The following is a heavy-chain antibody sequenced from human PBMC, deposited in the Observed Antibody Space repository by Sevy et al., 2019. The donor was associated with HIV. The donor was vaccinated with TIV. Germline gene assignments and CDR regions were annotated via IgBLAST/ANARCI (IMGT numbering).Heavy chain of an antibody. Sequence: GGSLRLSCAASGFTFSTYNMNWVRQAPGKGLEWVSFISGISNYIYYADSVKGRFTISRDNAKNSLYLQMNSLRAEDTAIYYCARGVQNYDAIDIWGQGTMVTVSS. V-gene: IGHV3-21*01. J-gene: IGHJ3*02. CDR1: GFTFSTYN. CDR2: ISGISNYI. D-gene: IGHD1-7*01. CDR3: ARGVQNYDAIDI.